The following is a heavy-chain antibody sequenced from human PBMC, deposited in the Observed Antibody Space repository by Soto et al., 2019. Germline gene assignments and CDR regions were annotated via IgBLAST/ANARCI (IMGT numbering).Heavy chain of an antibody. CDR1: GGSISSSNW. CDR2: IYHSGST. J-gene: IGHJ6*02. Sequence: QVQLQESGPGLVKPSGTLSLTCAVSGGSISSSNWWSWVRQPPGKGLEWIGEIYHSGSTNYNPSLKSRVTIAGDKAKNQFSLKLSSVTAADTAVYYCASRLRWNYGMDVWGQGTTVTVSS. D-gene: IGHD4-17*01. V-gene: IGHV4-4*02. CDR3: ASRLRWNYGMDV.